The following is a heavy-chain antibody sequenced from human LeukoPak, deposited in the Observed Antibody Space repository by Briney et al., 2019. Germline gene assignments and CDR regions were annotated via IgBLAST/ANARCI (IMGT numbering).Heavy chain of an antibody. D-gene: IGHD3-22*01. V-gene: IGHV4-59*08. J-gene: IGHJ4*02. Sequence: SETLSLTCTVSGGSISSYYWSWIRQPPGKGLEWIGYIYYSGSTNYNPSLKSRVTISVDTSKNQFSLKLSTVTAADTAVYYCACQGWDSSRPILDYWGREPWSPSPQ. CDR1: GGSISSYY. CDR2: IYYSGST. CDR3: ACQGWDSSRPILDY.